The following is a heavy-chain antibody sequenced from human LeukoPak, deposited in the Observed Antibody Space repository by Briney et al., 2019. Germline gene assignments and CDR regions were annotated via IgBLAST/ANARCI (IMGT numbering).Heavy chain of an antibody. J-gene: IGHJ5*02. CDR2: ISGSGGST. Sequence: PGGSLRLSCAASGFTFSNYAMSWVRQAPGKGLEWVSAISGSGGSTYYADSVKGRFTISRDNSKNTLYLQMNSLRAEDTAVYYCARDPHDYSNYGLGWFDPWGQGTLVTVSS. CDR1: GFTFSNYA. D-gene: IGHD4-11*01. V-gene: IGHV3-23*01. CDR3: ARDPHDYSNYGLGWFDP.